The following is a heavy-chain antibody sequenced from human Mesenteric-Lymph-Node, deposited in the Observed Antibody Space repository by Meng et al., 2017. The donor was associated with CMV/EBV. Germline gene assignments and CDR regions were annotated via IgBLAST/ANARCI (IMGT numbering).Heavy chain of an antibody. CDR3: ATRPRLLDY. D-gene: IGHD4-11*01. Sequence: GESLKISCAASGFTFSGYWMTWVRQAPGKGLEWVANIKQDGSEKYYVDSVKGRFTISRDNAKNSLYLQMNSLRAEDTAVYYCATRPRLLDYWGQGTLVTVSS. V-gene: IGHV3-7*01. CDR1: GFTFSGYW. CDR2: IKQDGSEK. J-gene: IGHJ4*02.